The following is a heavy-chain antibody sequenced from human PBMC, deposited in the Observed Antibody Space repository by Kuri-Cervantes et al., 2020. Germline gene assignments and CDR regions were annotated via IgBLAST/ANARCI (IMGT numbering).Heavy chain of an antibody. Sequence: GESLKISCVGSGFRFSGSPMHWARQAPGKGLEWVAFIRYDGSNKYYADSVKGRFTISRDNSKNTLYLQMNTLRLEDTAVYYCAKGLQYYFDYWGQGTLVTVSS. V-gene: IGHV3-30*02. CDR3: AKGLQYYFDY. CDR1: GFRFSGSP. J-gene: IGHJ4*02. D-gene: IGHD4-11*01. CDR2: IRYDGSNK.